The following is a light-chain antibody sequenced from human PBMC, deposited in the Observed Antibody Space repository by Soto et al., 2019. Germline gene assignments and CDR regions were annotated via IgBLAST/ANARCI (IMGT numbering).Light chain of an antibody. Sequence: QAVVTQPPSVSAAPGQRVTISCSGSSSNIGYIYVSWYQQVLGTAPKLLIYGNNRRPSGIPDRFSGFKSGTSATLGITGLKTGDEAAYYCGTWYTNRLVFGGGTKLTVL. V-gene: IGLV1-51*01. CDR2: GNN. J-gene: IGLJ3*02. CDR3: GTWYTNRLV. CDR1: SSNIGYIY.